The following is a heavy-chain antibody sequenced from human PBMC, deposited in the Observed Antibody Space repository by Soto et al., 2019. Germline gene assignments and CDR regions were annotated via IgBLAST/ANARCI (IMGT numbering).Heavy chain of an antibody. CDR2: ISYDGSNK. D-gene: IGHD3-22*01. V-gene: IGHV3-30*03. CDR1: GFTFSSYG. J-gene: IGHJ6*02. CDR3: ASLTTIADSSGYYADYYYYGMDV. Sequence: GGSLRLSCAASGFTFSSYGMHWVRQAPGKGLEWVAVISYDGSNKYYADSVKGRFTISRDNSKNTLYLQMNSLRAEDTAVYYCASLTTIADSSGYYADYYYYGMDVWGQGTTVTVSS.